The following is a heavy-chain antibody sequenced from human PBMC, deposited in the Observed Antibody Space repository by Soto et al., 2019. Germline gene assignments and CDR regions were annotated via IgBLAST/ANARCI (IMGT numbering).Heavy chain of an antibody. CDR3: ARHLGPTGPNY. J-gene: IGHJ4*02. V-gene: IGHV4-39*01. D-gene: IGHD1-26*01. CDR2: FYYSRDT. Sequence: SETLSLTSTVSGASISSGSSYWGWVRQPPEKGLEWIGSFYYSRDTHYNPSLKSRATISVDTSQNQFSLKLSSVTAADRAVYYCARHLGPTGPNYWGQG. CDR1: GASISSGSSY.